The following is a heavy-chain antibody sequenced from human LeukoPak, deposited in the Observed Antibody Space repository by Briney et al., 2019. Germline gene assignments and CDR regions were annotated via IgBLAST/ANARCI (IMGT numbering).Heavy chain of an antibody. V-gene: IGHV4-39*07. CDR2: INHSGST. J-gene: IGHJ5*02. CDR3: ARSFSLWYSSSSRGWFDP. D-gene: IGHD6-13*01. CDR1: GGSISSSSYY. Sequence: SETLSLTCTVSGGSISSSSYYWSWIRQPPGKGLEWIGEINHSGSTNYNPSLKSRVTISVDTSKNQFSLKLSSVTAADTAVYYCARSFSLWYSSSSRGWFDPWGQGTLVTVSS.